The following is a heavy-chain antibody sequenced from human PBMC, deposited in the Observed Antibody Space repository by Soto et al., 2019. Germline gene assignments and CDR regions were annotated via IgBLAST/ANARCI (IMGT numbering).Heavy chain of an antibody. D-gene: IGHD3-22*01. CDR2: IYYSGST. CDR1: GGSISSGGYY. Sequence: SETLSLTCTVSGGSISSGGYYWSWIRQHPGKGLEWIRYIYYSGSTYYNPSLKSRVTISVDTSKNQFSLKLSSVTAADTAVYYCARGTYYYDSSGYPQPYYFDYWGQGTLVTVSS. J-gene: IGHJ4*02. CDR3: ARGTYYYDSSGYPQPYYFDY. V-gene: IGHV4-31*03.